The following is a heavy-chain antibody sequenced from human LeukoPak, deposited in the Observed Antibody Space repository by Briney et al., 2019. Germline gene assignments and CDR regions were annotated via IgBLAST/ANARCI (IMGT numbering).Heavy chain of an antibody. Sequence: SETLSLTCAVYGGSFSGYYWSWIRQPPEKGLEWIGEINHSGSTNYNPSLKSRVTISVDTSKNQFSLKLSSVTAADTAVYYCARANYDGSDYWGQGTLVTVSS. CDR2: INHSGST. CDR3: ARANYDGSDY. D-gene: IGHD3-22*01. J-gene: IGHJ4*02. CDR1: GGSFSGYY. V-gene: IGHV4-34*01.